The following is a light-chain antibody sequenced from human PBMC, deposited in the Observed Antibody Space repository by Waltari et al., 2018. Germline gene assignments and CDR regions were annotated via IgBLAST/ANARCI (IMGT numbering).Light chain of an antibody. CDR3: QKYGTLPAT. CDR1: QSVSKY. J-gene: IGKJ1*01. Sequence: EIVLTQSPGTLSLSPGERATLSCRASQSVSKYLAWYQQQVGQPPSLLLYDASTRATGIPDRFIGSGFGTDFSLTISRLEPEDFAVYYCQKYGTLPATFGQGTKVEI. CDR2: DAS. V-gene: IGKV3-20*01.